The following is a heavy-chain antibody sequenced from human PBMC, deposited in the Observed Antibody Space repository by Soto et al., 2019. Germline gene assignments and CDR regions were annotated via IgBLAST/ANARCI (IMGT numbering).Heavy chain of an antibody. D-gene: IGHD1-20*01. CDR1: GGSISSGDDF. V-gene: IGHV4-30-4*01. J-gene: IGHJ6*02. CDR3: DRDRGKWKDYYYYGMGV. CDR2: VYYSGST. Sequence: QVQLQESGPGLVKPSQTLSLTCTVSGGSISSGDDFWTWIRQPPGKGLEWTGYVYYSGSTYYNPSLKSRLTMSVYTSKTQFSLKLSSVTAADTAVYYCDRDRGKWKDYYYYGMGVWGQGTTVTVSS.